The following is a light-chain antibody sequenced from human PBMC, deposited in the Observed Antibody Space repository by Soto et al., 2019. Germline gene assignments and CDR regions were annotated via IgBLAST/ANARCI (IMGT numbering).Light chain of an antibody. CDR3: SSYAGSSNV. V-gene: IGLV2-8*01. CDR2: EVN. Sequence: QSALTQPPSASVSPGKSVAISCTGTSSYVGGYNYVSWYQQHPGKATTLMIYEVNKRPSGVPDRLSGSKSGNTSSLNVSGIQAEDEADYYCSSYAGSSNVFGTGTKVTVL. CDR1: SSYVGGYNY. J-gene: IGLJ1*01.